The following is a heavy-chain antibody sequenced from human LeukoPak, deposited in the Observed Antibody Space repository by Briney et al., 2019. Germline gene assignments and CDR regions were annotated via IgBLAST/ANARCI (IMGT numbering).Heavy chain of an antibody. Sequence: AGGSLRLSCAASGFTFSSYAMHWVRQAPGKGLEWVAVISYDGSNKYYADSVKGRFTISRDNSKNTLYLQMNSLRAEDTAVYYCARVTAVAGTSVGVDAWGQGILVTVS. CDR1: GFTFSSYA. CDR3: ARVTAVAGTSVGVDA. D-gene: IGHD6-19*01. J-gene: IGHJ4*02. V-gene: IGHV3-30*04. CDR2: ISYDGSNK.